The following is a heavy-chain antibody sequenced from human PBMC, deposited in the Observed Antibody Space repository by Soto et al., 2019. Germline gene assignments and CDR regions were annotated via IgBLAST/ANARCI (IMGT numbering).Heavy chain of an antibody. Sequence: QVQLQETGPGLVKTSETLSLTCTFSGGSISSYYWSWIRQPPGRGLEWIGFVYYSGSTNYNPSLKTRITISVEMSKNQRLLSLGSVAAADTAVYYYATRLAVATTTGGAFDIWGRGTMVTVSS. D-gene: IGHD1-26*01. J-gene: IGHJ3*02. CDR2: VYYSGST. V-gene: IGHV4-59*01. CDR3: ATRLAVATTTGGAFDI. CDR1: GGSISSYY.